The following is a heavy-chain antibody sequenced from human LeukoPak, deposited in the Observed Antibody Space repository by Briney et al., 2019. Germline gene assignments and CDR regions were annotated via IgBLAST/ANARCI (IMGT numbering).Heavy chain of an antibody. CDR1: GYSFSTYP. Sequence: ASVKVSCKASGYSFSTYPINWVRQAPGQRLEWMGWINAGNGNTKYSQKFQGRVTITRDTSASTAYMELSSLRSEDTAVYYCARYPSFLIYHGMDVWGQGTTVTVSS. V-gene: IGHV1-3*01. J-gene: IGHJ6*02. D-gene: IGHD2/OR15-2a*01. CDR3: ARYPSFLIYHGMDV. CDR2: INAGNGNT.